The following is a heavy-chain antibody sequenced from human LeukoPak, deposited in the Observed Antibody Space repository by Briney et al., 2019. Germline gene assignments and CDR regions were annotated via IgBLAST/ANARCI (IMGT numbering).Heavy chain of an antibody. D-gene: IGHD3-10*01. CDR1: GFTFSSYS. V-gene: IGHV3-21*01. CDR2: ISSSSSYI. CDR3: ARDLWSRGDAFDI. Sequence: GGSLRLSCAASGFTFSSYSMNWVRQAPGKGLEWVSSISSSSSYIYYADSVKGRFTISRDNARNSLHLQMSSLRAGDTAVYYCARDLWSRGDAFDIWGQGTMVTVSS. J-gene: IGHJ3*02.